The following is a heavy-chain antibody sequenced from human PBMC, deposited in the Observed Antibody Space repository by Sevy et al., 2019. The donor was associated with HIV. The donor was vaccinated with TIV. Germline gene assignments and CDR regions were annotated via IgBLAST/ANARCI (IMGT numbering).Heavy chain of an antibody. J-gene: IGHJ5*02. CDR1: GFTFSTYA. Sequence: GGSLRLSCKVSGFTFSTYAFHWVRQAPGKGLEWVSSISRTSTVYYADSVRGRITISSDNVKNSLFLEMNSLRDEDTAVYYCAREAYYYDSREENWFDPWGQGTLVTVSS. V-gene: IGHV3-48*02. D-gene: IGHD3-22*01. CDR2: ISRTSTV. CDR3: AREAYYYDSREENWFDP.